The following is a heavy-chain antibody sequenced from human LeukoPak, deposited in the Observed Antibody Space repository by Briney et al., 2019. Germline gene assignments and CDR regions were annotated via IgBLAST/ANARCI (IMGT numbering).Heavy chain of an antibody. J-gene: IGHJ4*02. CDR3: ARDLYF. CDR1: GFTFSSYS. V-gene: IGHV3-48*02. Sequence: PGGSLRLSCVVSGFTFSSYSMNWVRQAPGKGPEWISYISSSSTTIYYADSVKGRFTISRDNAKNSLYLQMNSLRDEDTAVYYCARDLYFWGQGTLVTVSS. D-gene: IGHD2-15*01. CDR2: ISSSSTTI.